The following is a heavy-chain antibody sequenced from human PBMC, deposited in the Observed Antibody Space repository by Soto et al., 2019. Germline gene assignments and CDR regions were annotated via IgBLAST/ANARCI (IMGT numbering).Heavy chain of an antibody. Sequence: GGSLRLSCAASGFTFSSYAMHWVRQAPGKGLEWVAVISYDGSNKYYADSVKGRFTISRDNSKNTLYLQMNSLRAEDTAVYYCAREQLSSSSSVDYWGQGTLVTVSS. V-gene: IGHV3-30-3*01. CDR2: ISYDGSNK. CDR1: GFTFSSYA. J-gene: IGHJ4*02. D-gene: IGHD6-6*01. CDR3: AREQLSSSSSVDY.